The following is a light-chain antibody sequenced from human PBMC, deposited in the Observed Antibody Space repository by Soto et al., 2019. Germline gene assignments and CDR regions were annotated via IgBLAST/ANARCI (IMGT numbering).Light chain of an antibody. Sequence: EIVLTQSPRTLSLSPGESATLSCTASQSVRINSLAWYQQKPGQAPRLLMFGASGRATGTPPRFSGRGSGTDFTLTISRLEPEDFAVYYCQQYGTSPLTFGGGTKVDI. V-gene: IGKV3-20*01. CDR2: GAS. CDR3: QQYGTSPLT. J-gene: IGKJ4*01. CDR1: QSVRINS.